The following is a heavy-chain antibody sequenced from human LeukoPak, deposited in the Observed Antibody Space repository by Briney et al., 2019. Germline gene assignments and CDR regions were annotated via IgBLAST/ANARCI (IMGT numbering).Heavy chain of an antibody. J-gene: IGHJ6*02. CDR1: GYTLTELS. V-gene: IGHV1-24*01. Sequence: ASLKLSCKVSGYTLTELSMHWVRRSLGQGLEWRGGFDREDGETIYAQKFQSRVTMTDDTSTDTAYMELSSLRSEDTAVYYCATLLRYFDWPTEYYYYGMDVWGQGTTVTVSS. CDR3: ATLLRYFDWPTEYYYYGMDV. CDR2: FDREDGET. D-gene: IGHD3-9*01.